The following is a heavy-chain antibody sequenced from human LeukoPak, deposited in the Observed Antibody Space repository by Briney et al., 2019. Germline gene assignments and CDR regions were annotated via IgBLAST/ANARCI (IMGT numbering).Heavy chain of an antibody. CDR2: IYYSGST. Sequence: SETLSLTCTVSGGSISSYYWSWIRQPPGKGLEWIGYIYYSGSTNYNPSLKSRVTISADTSKNQFSLKLSSVTAADTAVYYCARGQPEEQWLVVGNWFDPWGQGTLVTVSS. CDR3: ARGQPEEQWLVVGNWFDP. D-gene: IGHD6-19*01. CDR1: GGSISSYY. J-gene: IGHJ5*02. V-gene: IGHV4-59*01.